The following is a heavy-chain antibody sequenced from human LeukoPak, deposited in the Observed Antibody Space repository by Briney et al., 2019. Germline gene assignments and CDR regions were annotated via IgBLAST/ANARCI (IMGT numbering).Heavy chain of an antibody. V-gene: IGHV3-30*19. Sequence: PGGSLRLSCAASGFTFSSYGMHWVRQAPGKGLEWVAVISYDGSNKYYADSVKGRFTISRDNSKNTLYLQMNSLRAEVTAVYYCARVRIAARPNDAFDIWGQGTKVTVSS. CDR2: ISYDGSNK. J-gene: IGHJ3*02. CDR1: GFTFSSYG. D-gene: IGHD6-6*01. CDR3: ARVRIAARPNDAFDI.